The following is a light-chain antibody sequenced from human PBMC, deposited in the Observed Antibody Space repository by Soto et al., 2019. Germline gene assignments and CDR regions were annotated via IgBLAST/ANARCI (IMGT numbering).Light chain of an antibody. V-gene: IGLV2-11*01. CDR3: CSYAGSFVV. CDR1: SSDVGGYNY. CDR2: DVS. Sequence: QSALTQPRSVSGSPGQSVTISCTGTSSDVGGYNYVSWYQQHPGKAPKLMIYDVSKRPSGVPDRFSGSKSDNSASLTISGLRAEDEADYYCCSYAGSFVVFGGGTKLTVL. J-gene: IGLJ2*01.